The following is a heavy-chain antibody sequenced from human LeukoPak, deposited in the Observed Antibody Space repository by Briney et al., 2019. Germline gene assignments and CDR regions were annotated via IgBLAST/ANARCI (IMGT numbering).Heavy chain of an antibody. CDR2: IYYSGST. Sequence: SETLSLTCTVSGGSISSGDYYWSWIRQPPGKGLEWIGYIYYSGSTYYNPSLKSRVTISVDTSKNQFSLKLSSVTAADTAVYYCARGARGWSGSIDYWGQGTLDTVSS. CDR3: ARGARGWSGSIDY. V-gene: IGHV4-30-4*08. D-gene: IGHD3-3*01. J-gene: IGHJ4*02. CDR1: GGSISSGDYY.